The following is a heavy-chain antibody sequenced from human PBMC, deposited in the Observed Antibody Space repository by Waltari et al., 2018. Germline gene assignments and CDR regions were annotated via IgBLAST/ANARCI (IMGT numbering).Heavy chain of an antibody. J-gene: IGHJ4*02. CDR2: VYHSGNT. D-gene: IGHD6-13*01. V-gene: IGHV4-38-2*01. Sequence: QVQLQESGPGLLNPSETLSLTCAVSGYSIRSGYHWGWVRQPPGKGLEWIGSVYHSGNTYYNPSLKSRLSISADTSNNQLSLKLSSVTAADTAVYYCARGAAAGSGPLIDYWGQGILVTVSS. CDR1: GYSIRSGYH. CDR3: ARGAAAGSGPLIDY.